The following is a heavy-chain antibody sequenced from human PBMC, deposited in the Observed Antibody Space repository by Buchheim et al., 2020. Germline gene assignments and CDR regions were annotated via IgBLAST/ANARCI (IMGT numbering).Heavy chain of an antibody. Sequence: EVQLLESGGGLVQPGGSLRLSCAASGFTFSSYAMSWVRQAPGKGLEWVSAISGSGGSTYYADSVKGRFTIPRDNSKNPLYLQMNSLRAEDTAVYYCAKQAGYDSSGYYYVWFDYWGQGTL. CDR2: ISGSGGST. D-gene: IGHD3-22*01. J-gene: IGHJ4*02. CDR3: AKQAGYDSSGYYYVWFDY. V-gene: IGHV3-23*01. CDR1: GFTFSSYA.